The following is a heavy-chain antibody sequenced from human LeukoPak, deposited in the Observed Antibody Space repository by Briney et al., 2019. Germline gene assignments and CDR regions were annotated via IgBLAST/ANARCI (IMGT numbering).Heavy chain of an antibody. D-gene: IGHD6-19*01. CDR1: GGSFSGYY. V-gene: IGHV4-34*01. CDR3: ARRRGYSSGWSDY. CDR2: INHSGST. Sequence: SETLSLTCAVYGGSFSGYYWSWIRQPPGKGLEWIGEINHSGSTNYNPSLKSRVTISVDTSKNQFSLKLSSVTAADTAVYYCARRRGYSSGWSDYWGQGTLVTVSS. J-gene: IGHJ4*02.